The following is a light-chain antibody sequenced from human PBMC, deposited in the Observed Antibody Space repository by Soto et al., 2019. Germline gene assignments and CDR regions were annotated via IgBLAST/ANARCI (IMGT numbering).Light chain of an antibody. CDR2: GAS. J-gene: IGKJ1*01. Sequence: EIVLTQSPATLSLSPGDTGTLSCRASQSVISNSLVWYQQKPGQVPRLLIYGASNRATGIPDRFSGSGSGTDFTLTISSLEPEDFAVYFCQQYGTSPWTFGQGTQVDIK. V-gene: IGKV3-20*01. CDR3: QQYGTSPWT. CDR1: QSVISNS.